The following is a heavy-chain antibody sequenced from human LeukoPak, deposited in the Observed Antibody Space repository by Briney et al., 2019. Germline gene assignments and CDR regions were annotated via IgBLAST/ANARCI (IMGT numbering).Heavy chain of an antibody. D-gene: IGHD4-23*01. Sequence: ASVKVSCKASGYTFTGYYMHWVRQAPGQGLEWMGWINPNSGGTNYAQKFQGRVTMTRDTSISTAYMELSRLRSDDTAVYYCARDDTLNYGGSRYWGQGTLVTVSS. V-gene: IGHV1-2*02. CDR1: GYTFTGYY. CDR3: ARDDTLNYGGSRY. J-gene: IGHJ4*02. CDR2: INPNSGGT.